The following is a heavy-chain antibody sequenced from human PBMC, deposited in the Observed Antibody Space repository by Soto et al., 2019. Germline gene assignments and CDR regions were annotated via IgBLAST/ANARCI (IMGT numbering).Heavy chain of an antibody. D-gene: IGHD3-22*01. CDR3: AKPSNYDGSGGVDV. CDR2: ISGSDGSA. V-gene: IGHV3-23*01. CDR1: GFTFSDYA. J-gene: IGHJ6*02. Sequence: PGGSLRLSCVVSGFTFSDYAMNWVRQAPGKGLEWVSGISGSDGSANYAGSVKGRFTISRDNSKNTMYLQMNSLRAEDTAVYYCAKPSNYDGSGGVDVWGQGITVTVSS.